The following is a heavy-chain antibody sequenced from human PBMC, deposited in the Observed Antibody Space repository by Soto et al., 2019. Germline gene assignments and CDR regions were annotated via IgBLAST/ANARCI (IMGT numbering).Heavy chain of an antibody. Sequence: GGSLRLSCAASGFTFSNAWMSWVRQAPGKGLEWVGRIKSKTDGGTTDYAAPVKGRFTISRDDSKNTLYLQMNSLKTEDTAVYYCTTLSYFYDSSGYYWYFDLWGRGTLVTVSS. J-gene: IGHJ2*01. CDR3: TTLSYFYDSSGYYWYFDL. CDR2: IKSKTDGGTT. V-gene: IGHV3-15*01. D-gene: IGHD3-22*01. CDR1: GFTFSNAW.